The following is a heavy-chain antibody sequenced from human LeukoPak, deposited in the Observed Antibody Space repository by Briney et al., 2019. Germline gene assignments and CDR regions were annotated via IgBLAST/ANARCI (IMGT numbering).Heavy chain of an antibody. CDR2: ISGGDTT. CDR1: GFTLNINY. D-gene: IGHD6-19*01. J-gene: IGHJ4*02. V-gene: IGHV3-66*01. CDR3: ARGEAYSSGWYPPSHFDY. Sequence: GSLRLSCVASGFTLNINYMTWVRQAPGKGLEWVSLISGGDTTYYADSVKGRFTISRDTSKNTVYLQMNSLRVDDTAVYYCARGEAYSSGWYPPSHFDYWGQGTLVTVSS.